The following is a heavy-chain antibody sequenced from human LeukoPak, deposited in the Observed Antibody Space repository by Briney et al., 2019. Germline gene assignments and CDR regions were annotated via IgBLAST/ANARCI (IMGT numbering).Heavy chain of an antibody. V-gene: IGHV3-64*01. Sequence: GGSLRLSCAASGFTFSSYPMHWVRQAPGKGLVYVSAISSDGGSSFYANSVKGRFTISRDNSKNTLFLQMGSLRAEDMAVYYCARAFTFGSGTYYNDYWGQGTLVTVSS. CDR3: ARAFTFGSGTYYNDY. D-gene: IGHD3-10*01. CDR2: ISSDGGSS. CDR1: GFTFSSYP. J-gene: IGHJ4*02.